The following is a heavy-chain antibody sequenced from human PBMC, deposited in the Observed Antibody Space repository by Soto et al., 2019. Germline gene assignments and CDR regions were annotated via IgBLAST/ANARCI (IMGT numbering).Heavy chain of an antibody. D-gene: IGHD3-3*01. Sequence: PGGSLRLSCAASGFTFSSYAMHWVRQAPGKGLEWVAVISYDGSNKYYADSVKGRFTISRDNSKNTLYLQMNSLRAEDTAVYYCARARYDFWSGYYGYYYYSMDVWGQGTTVTFSS. V-gene: IGHV3-30-3*01. CDR1: GFTFSSYA. CDR2: ISYDGSNK. CDR3: ARARYDFWSGYYGYYYYSMDV. J-gene: IGHJ6*02.